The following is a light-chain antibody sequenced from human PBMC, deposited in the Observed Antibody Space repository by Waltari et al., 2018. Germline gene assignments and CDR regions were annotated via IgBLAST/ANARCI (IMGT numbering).Light chain of an antibody. CDR3: SSYTYGGPWV. J-gene: IGLJ2*01. CDR2: EVD. V-gene: IGLV2-23*02. Sequence: SALTQPASVSASPGPSITISCTGSSRDVGSYDLLAWYQQHPGKAPHLLIYEVDKRPSGVSYRFSGSKSGNAASLTISGLQAEDEAHYFCSSYTYGGPWVFGGGTLLTVL. CDR1: SRDVGSYDL.